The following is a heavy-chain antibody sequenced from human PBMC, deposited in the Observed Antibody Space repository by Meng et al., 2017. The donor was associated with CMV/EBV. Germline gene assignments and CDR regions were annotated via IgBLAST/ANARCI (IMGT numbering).Heavy chain of an antibody. CDR1: GFTFNTYS. Sequence: GESLKISCAASGFTFNTYSMNWVRQAPGKGLEWVSSISSSSNFIYYADSVKGRFTISRDNAKNSLYLQVNSLRAGDTAVYYCAREGEYDFWSGYYFGGEYYGMDVWGQGTTVTVSS. D-gene: IGHD3-3*01. CDR3: AREGEYDFWSGYYFGGEYYGMDV. J-gene: IGHJ6*02. V-gene: IGHV3-21*01. CDR2: ISSSSNFI.